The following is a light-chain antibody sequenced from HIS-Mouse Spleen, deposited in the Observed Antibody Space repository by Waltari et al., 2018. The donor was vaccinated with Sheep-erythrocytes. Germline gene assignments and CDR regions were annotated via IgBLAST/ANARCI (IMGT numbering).Light chain of an antibody. J-gene: IGLJ1*01. CDR3: CSYAGSYNHV. Sequence: QSALTQPRSVSGSPGQSVTIPCTGTSRDVGGYNYVSWYQQHPVKAPKLMIYDVSKRPSGVPDRFSGSKSGNTASLTISGLQAEDEADYYCCSYAGSYNHVFATGTKVTVL. CDR2: DVS. CDR1: SRDVGGYNY. V-gene: IGLV2-11*01.